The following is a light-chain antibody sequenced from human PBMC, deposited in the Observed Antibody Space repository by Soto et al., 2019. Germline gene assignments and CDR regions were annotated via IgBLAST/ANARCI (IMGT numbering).Light chain of an antibody. CDR2: NVN. J-gene: IGLJ1*01. CDR1: SSDVGSYDY. Sequence: QSVLIQPPSVSGSPGQSVTISCTGTSSDVGSYDYVSWYQQHQGTVPKPMIYNVNTQHSGVPDRFSGSKSGNMASMTISGLQAEEEPDYRCCSYTGTAPPHIFGTGTKVTVL. CDR3: CSYTGTAPPHI. V-gene: IGLV2-11*01.